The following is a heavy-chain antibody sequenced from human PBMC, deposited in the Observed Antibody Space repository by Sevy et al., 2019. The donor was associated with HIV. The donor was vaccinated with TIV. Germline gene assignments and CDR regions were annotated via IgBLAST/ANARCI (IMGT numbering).Heavy chain of an antibody. CDR1: GGSFSGYY. D-gene: IGHD6-13*01. J-gene: IGHJ4*02. CDR2: INHSGST. V-gene: IGHV4-34*01. Sequence: SETLSLTCAVYGGSFSGYYWSWIRQPPGKGLEWIGEINHSGSTNYNPSLKSRVTISVDTSKNQFSLKLSSVTAADTAVYYCARGTPPRKRIAGGVLNYWGQGTLVTVSS. CDR3: ARGTPPRKRIAGGVLNY.